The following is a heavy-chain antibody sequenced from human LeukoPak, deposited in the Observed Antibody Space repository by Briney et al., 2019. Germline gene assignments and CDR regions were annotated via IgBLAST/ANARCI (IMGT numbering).Heavy chain of an antibody. CDR1: GGTFSRYG. V-gene: IGHV1-69*05. CDR2: IIPLFGTA. CDR3: ATEGQTYHFDN. Sequence: SVKVSCKASGGTFSRYGISWVRQAPGQGLEWLGGIIPLFGTANYAQKFQGRVTITTDESTSTAYMELNSLRSQDTALYYCATEGQTYHFDNWGQGTLVTVSS. J-gene: IGHJ4*02.